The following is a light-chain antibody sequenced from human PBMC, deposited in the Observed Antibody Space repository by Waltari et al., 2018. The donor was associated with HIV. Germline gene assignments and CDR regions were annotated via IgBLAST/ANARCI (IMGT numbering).Light chain of an antibody. J-gene: IGKJ1*01. CDR1: QSVSSN. CDR3: QQYNNWWT. V-gene: IGKV3-15*01. CDR2: VAS. Sequence: EIVMTQSPATLSVSPGERATLSCRASQSVSSNLAWYQQKPGQAPRLLIYVASTRATGIPARCSGSGSGTEFTLTISSLQSEDFAVYYCQQYNNWWTFGQGTKVEIK.